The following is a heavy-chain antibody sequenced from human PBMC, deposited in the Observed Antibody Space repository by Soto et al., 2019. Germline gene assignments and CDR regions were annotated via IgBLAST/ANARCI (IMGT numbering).Heavy chain of an antibody. D-gene: IGHD2-8*01. CDR1: GFTFSSYS. Sequence: GGSLRLSCAASGFTFSSYSMNWVRQAPGKGLEWVSSISSSSSYIYYADSVKGRFTISRDNAKNSLYLQMNSLRAEDTAVYYCARVYCTNGVCSSNCYYYGMDVWGQGTTVTVSS. CDR3: ARVYCTNGVCSSNCYYYGMDV. CDR2: ISSSSSYI. V-gene: IGHV3-21*01. J-gene: IGHJ6*02.